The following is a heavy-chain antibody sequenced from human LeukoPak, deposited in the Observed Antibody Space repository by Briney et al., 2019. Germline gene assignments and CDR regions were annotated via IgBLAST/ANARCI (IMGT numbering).Heavy chain of an antibody. CDR1: GGSISNSD. Sequence: SGTLSLTCTVSGGSISNSDWSWIRQPPGKGLEWIGSIYSSGSTNYNPSLKSLVTISVDTSKNQFSLKLSPVTAADTAVYYGARFFGGSRYYLRWFDPWGQGTLVTVSS. D-gene: IGHD3-22*01. CDR2: IYSSGST. J-gene: IGHJ5*02. CDR3: ARFFGGSRYYLRWFDP. V-gene: IGHV4-59*12.